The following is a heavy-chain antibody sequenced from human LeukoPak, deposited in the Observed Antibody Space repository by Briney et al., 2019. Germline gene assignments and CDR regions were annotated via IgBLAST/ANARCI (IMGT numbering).Heavy chain of an antibody. CDR1: GDSVSSNSAV. V-gene: IGHV6-1*01. Sequence: SQTLSLTCDISGDSVSSNSAVWNWIRQSPLRGLEWQGRTYYRSNWYNDYAVSVKSRITINPDTSKNQFSLQLNSVTPEDTAVYYCARAPAGGNFDYWGQGTLVTVSS. CDR3: ARAPAGGNFDY. D-gene: IGHD2-8*02. CDR2: TYYRSNWYN. J-gene: IGHJ4*02.